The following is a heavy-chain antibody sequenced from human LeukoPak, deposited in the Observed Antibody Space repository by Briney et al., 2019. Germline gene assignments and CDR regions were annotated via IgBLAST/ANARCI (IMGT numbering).Heavy chain of an antibody. D-gene: IGHD4-23*01. J-gene: IGHJ3*02. V-gene: IGHV4-59*08. CDR1: GGSISSYY. CDR3: ARHYYGGNHDAFDI. Sequence: PSETLSLTCTVSGGSISSYYWSWIRQPPRKGLEWIGYIYYSGSTNYNPSLKSRVTISVDTSKNQFSLKLSSVTAADTAVYYCARHYYGGNHDAFDIWGQGTMVTVSS. CDR2: IYYSGST.